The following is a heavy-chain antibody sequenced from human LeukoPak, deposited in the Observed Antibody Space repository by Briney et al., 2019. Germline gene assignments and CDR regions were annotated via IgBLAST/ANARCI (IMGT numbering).Heavy chain of an antibody. CDR2: IYYSGST. CDR3: ARRGSYDILTGYPNWFDP. V-gene: IGHV4-59*08. CDR1: GGSISSYY. J-gene: IGHJ5*02. Sequence: SETLSLTCTVSGGSISSYYWSWIRQPPGKGLEWIGYIYYSGSTNYNPSLKSRVTISVDTSKNQFSLKLSSVTAADTAVYYCARRGSYDILTGYPNWFDPWGQGTLVTVSS. D-gene: IGHD3-9*01.